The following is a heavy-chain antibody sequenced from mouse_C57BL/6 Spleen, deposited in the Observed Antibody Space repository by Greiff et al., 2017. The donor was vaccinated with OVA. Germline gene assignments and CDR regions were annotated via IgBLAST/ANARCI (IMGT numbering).Heavy chain of an antibody. D-gene: IGHD1-1*01. CDR1: GFTFSDYG. Sequence: EVQGVESGGGLVKPGGSLKLSCAASGFTFSDYGMHWVRQAPEKGLEWVAYISSGSSTIYYADTVKGRFTISRDNAKNTLFLQMTSLRSEDTAMYYCARRAYYYGSSLSGYAMDYWGQGTSVTVSS. V-gene: IGHV5-17*01. J-gene: IGHJ4*01. CDR3: ARRAYYYGSSLSGYAMDY. CDR2: ISSGSSTI.